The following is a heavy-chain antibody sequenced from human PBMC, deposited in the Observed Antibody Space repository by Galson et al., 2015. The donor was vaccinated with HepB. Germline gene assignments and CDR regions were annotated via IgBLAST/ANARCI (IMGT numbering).Heavy chain of an antibody. CDR2: ISGSGGST. Sequence: SLRLSCAASGFTFSSYAMSWVRQAPGKGLEWVSAISGSGGSTYYADSVKGRFTISRDNSKNTLYLQMNSLRAEDTAVYYCAKGVRFLEWLSLDYWGQGTLVTVSS. CDR3: AKGVRFLEWLSLDY. V-gene: IGHV3-23*01. CDR1: GFTFSSYA. D-gene: IGHD3-3*01. J-gene: IGHJ4*02.